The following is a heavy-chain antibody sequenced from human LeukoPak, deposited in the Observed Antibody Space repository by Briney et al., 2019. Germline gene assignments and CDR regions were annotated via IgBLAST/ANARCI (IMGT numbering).Heavy chain of an antibody. V-gene: IGHV1-2*02. J-gene: IGHJ4*02. Sequence: GASVKVSCKASGYTFTGYYMHWVRQAPGQGLEWMGWINPKNAATNYAQKFQGRVTMTRDTSSGTVYMELSSLSSDDTAVYYCARTLYIAAAPGGLDYWGQGTLVTVSS. D-gene: IGHD6-13*01. CDR1: GYTFTGYY. CDR2: INPKNAAT. CDR3: ARTLYIAAAPGGLDY.